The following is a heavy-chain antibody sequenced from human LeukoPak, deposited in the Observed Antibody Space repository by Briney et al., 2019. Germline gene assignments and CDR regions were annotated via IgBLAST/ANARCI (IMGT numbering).Heavy chain of an antibody. CDR1: GGSFSGHY. CDR2: INHSGST. J-gene: IGHJ6*03. CDR3: ARVKDPGGYYYYYYMDI. D-gene: IGHD3-16*01. Sequence: SEILSLTCAVYGGSFSGHYWTWIRQPPGKGLEWIGEINHSGSTNYNPSLKSRVTISVDTSKNQFSLKVGSVTAADTAVYYCARVKDPGGYYYYYYMDIWGKGNTVTVSS. V-gene: IGHV4-34*01.